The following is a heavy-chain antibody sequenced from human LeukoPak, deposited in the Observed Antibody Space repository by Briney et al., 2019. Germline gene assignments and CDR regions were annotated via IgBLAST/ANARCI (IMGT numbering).Heavy chain of an antibody. CDR3: AELGITMIGGV. CDR1: GFTSSSYE. V-gene: IGHV3-48*03. J-gene: IGHJ6*04. Sequence: GGSLRLSCAASGFTSSSYEMNWVRQAPGKGLEWVSYISCSGSTIYYADSVKGRFTISRDNAKNSLYLQMNSLRAEDTAVYYCAELGITMIGGVWGKGTTVTISS. CDR2: ISCSGSTI. D-gene: IGHD3-10*02.